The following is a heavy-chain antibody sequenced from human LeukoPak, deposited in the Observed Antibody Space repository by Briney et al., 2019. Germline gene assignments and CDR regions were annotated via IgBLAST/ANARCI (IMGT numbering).Heavy chain of an antibody. Sequence: ASVKVSCKASGYTFTSYGISWVRQAPGQGLEWMGWISAYNGNTNYAQKLQGRVTMTTDTSTSTAYMELRSLRSDDTAVYYCARDNKKIAAGPVDYWGQGTLVTVSS. CDR3: ARDNKKIAAGPVDY. D-gene: IGHD6-6*01. J-gene: IGHJ4*02. CDR2: ISAYNGNT. CDR1: GYTFTSYG. V-gene: IGHV1-18*01.